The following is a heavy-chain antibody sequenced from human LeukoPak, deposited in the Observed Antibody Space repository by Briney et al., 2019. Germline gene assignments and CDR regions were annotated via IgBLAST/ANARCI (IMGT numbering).Heavy chain of an antibody. CDR1: GFTFSSYA. CDR2: ISGSGGST. D-gene: IGHD3-10*01. Sequence: PGGSLRLSCAASGFTFSSYAMSWVRQAPGKGLEWVSAISGSGGSTYYADSVKGRFTISRDNSKNTLYLQMNSLRAEDTAVYYCAKEGPYYGSGTDYYYYGMDVWGQGTTVTVSS. J-gene: IGHJ6*02. V-gene: IGHV3-23*01. CDR3: AKEGPYYGSGTDYYYYGMDV.